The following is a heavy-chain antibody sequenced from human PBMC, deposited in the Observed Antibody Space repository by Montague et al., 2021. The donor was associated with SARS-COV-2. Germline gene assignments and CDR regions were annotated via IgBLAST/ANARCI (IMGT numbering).Heavy chain of an antibody. CDR1: GGSFSGYY. J-gene: IGHJ2*01. CDR3: ARGAATISMIVVVITGAGWYFDL. V-gene: IGHV4-34*01. Sequence: SETLSLTCAVHGGSFSGYYWSWIRQPPGKGLVWIGEINHSGSTNYNPSLKGRVTISVDTSKNQFSLQLSSVTAADAAVYYCARGAATISMIVVVITGAGWYFDLWGRGTLVTVSS. D-gene: IGHD3-22*01. CDR2: INHSGST.